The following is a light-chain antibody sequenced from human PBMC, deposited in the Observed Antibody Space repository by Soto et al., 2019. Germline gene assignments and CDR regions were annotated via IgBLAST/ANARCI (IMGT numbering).Light chain of an antibody. CDR3: QQFVMSPPGYT. Sequence: EIVLTQSPGTLSLSPGERATLSCRASQSVSGTYLAWYQHRSGQAPRLLIYGASNRATGIPDRFSGYGSGTDFTLTVSRPEPEDSAVYYCQQFVMSPPGYTFGQGTKLEIK. CDR2: GAS. V-gene: IGKV3-20*01. CDR1: QSVSGTY. J-gene: IGKJ2*01.